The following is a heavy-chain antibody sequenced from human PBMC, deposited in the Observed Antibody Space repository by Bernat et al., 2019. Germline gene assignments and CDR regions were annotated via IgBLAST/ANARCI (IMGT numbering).Heavy chain of an antibody. CDR2: INGDGVRT. V-gene: IGHV3-74*01. Sequence: EVQLVESGGGLVQPGGSLRVSCAASGFSFSSYWMHWVRQAPGEGLVWVSCINGDGVRTRDADSVKGRFTISRDNAKNTLYLQMNSLRDEDTAVYYCAGGSASAWTDDSFDIWGQGTVVTVSS. CDR3: AGGSASAWTDDSFDI. J-gene: IGHJ3*02. D-gene: IGHD6-19*01. CDR1: GFSFSSYW.